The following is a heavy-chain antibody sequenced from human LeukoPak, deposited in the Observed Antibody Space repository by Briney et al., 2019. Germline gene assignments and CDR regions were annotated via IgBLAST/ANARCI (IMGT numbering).Heavy chain of an antibody. D-gene: IGHD1-26*01. J-gene: IGHJ4*02. CDR3: AKSLSGATTGFDY. CDR1: GFTFSSYA. CDR2: ISGSGGST. Sequence: GGSLRLSCAASGFTFSSYAVSWVRQAPGKGLEWVSAISGSGGSTYYADSVKGRFTISRDNSKNTLYLQMNSLRAEDTAVYYCAKSLSGATTGFDYWGQGTLVTVSS. V-gene: IGHV3-23*01.